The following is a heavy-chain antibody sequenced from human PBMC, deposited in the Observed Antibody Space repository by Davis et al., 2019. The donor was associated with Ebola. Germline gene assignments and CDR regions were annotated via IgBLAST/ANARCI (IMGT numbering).Heavy chain of an antibody. CDR3: ARDIFPTGFWSGKTQDAFDI. V-gene: IGHV3-30*19. CDR2: ISYDGSNK. Sequence: GESLKISCAASGFTFSSFAMHWVRQAPGKGLEWVAVISYDGSNKYYADSVKGRFTISRDNSKNTLYLQMNSLRAEDTAVYYCARDIFPTGFWSGKTQDAFDIWGQGTMVTVSS. CDR1: GFTFSSFA. D-gene: IGHD3-3*01. J-gene: IGHJ3*02.